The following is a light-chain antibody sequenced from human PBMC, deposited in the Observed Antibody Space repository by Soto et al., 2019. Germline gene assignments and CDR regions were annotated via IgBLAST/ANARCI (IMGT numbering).Light chain of an antibody. CDR1: QSVSSSY. CDR3: QQYGSSPRT. V-gene: IGKV3-20*01. CDR2: GAS. J-gene: IGKJ1*01. Sequence: EIVLTQSPGTLSLSPGEGATLSCRASQSVSSSYLAWYQQKPGQAPRLLIHGASNKATGIPDRFSGSGSGTDFTLTISRLEPEDFAVYYCQQYGSSPRTFGQGTKVEIK.